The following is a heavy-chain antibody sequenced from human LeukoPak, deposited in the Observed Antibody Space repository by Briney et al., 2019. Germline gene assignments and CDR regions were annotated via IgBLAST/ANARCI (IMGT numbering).Heavy chain of an antibody. CDR1: GFTFSSYA. CDR3: AKGTRAGYSSGWNY. Sequence: GGSLRLSCAASGFTFSSYAMSWVRQAPGKGLEWVSGIRGSGSTTYYADSVKGRFTISRDNSKNTLYLQMNSLRAEDTAVYYCAKGTRAGYSSGWNYWGQGTLVTVSS. CDR2: IRGSGSTT. V-gene: IGHV3-23*01. J-gene: IGHJ4*02. D-gene: IGHD6-19*01.